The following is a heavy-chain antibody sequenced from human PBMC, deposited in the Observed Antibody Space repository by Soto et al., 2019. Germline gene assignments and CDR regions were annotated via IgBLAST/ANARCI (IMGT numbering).Heavy chain of an antibody. V-gene: IGHV3-7*01. J-gene: IGHJ4*02. CDR1: GLTFPNYW. Sequence: PGGSLRLSCAASGLTFPNYWMTWVRQTPEKGLEWVANIKQDGSEKYYVDSVKGRFTISRDNAKNSLYLQMNSLRADDMAVYYCACSLSGNPGARYPYYFDYWGQGTLVTVSS. D-gene: IGHD2-8*02. CDR3: ACSLSGNPGARYPYYFDY. CDR2: IKQDGSEK.